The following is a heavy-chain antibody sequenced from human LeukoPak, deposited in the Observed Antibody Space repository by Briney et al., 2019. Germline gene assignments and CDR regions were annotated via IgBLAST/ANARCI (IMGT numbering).Heavy chain of an antibody. CDR2: MNPYSGST. J-gene: IGHJ4*02. CDR3: ARFHRQQLPKSDY. Sequence: ASVKVSCKTSGYIFTDYDINWVRQATGQGLEWMGWMNPYSGSTGYAQNFQGRVTMTRDTSITTAYMELSSLTSEDTAVYYCARFHRQQLPKSDYWGQGTLVTVSS. V-gene: IGHV1-8*01. D-gene: IGHD6-13*01. CDR1: GYIFTDYD.